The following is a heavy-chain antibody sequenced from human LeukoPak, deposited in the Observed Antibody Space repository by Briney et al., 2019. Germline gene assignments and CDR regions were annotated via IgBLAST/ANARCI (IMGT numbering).Heavy chain of an antibody. CDR2: IRSKAYGGTI. Sequence: GGSLRLSCTVSGFTFGDNAISWVRQAPGKGLEWVGFIRSKAYGGTIEYAASVKGRFTISRYDSKSMAYLQMNSLKTEDTAIYYCTRGGAYCSGGSCYSAGYWSDPWGQGALVTVSS. CDR3: TRGGAYCSGGSCYSAGYWSDP. D-gene: IGHD2-15*01. J-gene: IGHJ5*02. V-gene: IGHV3-49*04. CDR1: GFTFGDNA.